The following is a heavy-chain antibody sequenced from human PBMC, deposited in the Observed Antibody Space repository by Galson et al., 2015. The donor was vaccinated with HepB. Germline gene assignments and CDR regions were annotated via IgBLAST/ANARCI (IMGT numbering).Heavy chain of an antibody. Sequence: SVKVSCKASGGTFSTYVFSWVRQAPGQGLQWMGGIIPIFGTPNYAQNFQDRVTITADKSTNTADMELSSLRSEDTAVYYCARAITGYAYGESPNYFDFLGQGTLVIVSS. J-gene: IGHJ4*02. CDR2: IIPIFGTP. D-gene: IGHD1-20*01. V-gene: IGHV1-69*06. CDR3: ARAITGYAYGESPNYFDF. CDR1: GGTFSTYV.